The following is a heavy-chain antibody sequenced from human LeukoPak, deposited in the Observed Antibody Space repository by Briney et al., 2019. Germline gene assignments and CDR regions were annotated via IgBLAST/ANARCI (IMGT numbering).Heavy chain of an antibody. D-gene: IGHD2-21*01. Sequence: PSQTLSLTCTVSGGSISSGDYYWSWIRQPPGKGLEWIGYIYYSGSTYYNPSLKSRVTISLDRSKKQFSLNLSSVTAADTAVYYCARGWMIVTVPGAIEYWGQGALVSVTS. CDR1: GGSISSGDYY. CDR3: ARGWMIVTVPGAIEY. V-gene: IGHV4-30-4*01. CDR2: IYYSGST. J-gene: IGHJ4*02.